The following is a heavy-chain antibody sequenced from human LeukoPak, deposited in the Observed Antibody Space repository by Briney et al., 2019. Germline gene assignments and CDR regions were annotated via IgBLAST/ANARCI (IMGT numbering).Heavy chain of an antibody. D-gene: IGHD3-3*01. J-gene: IGHJ4*02. Sequence: ASVKVSCKASGYTFTGYYMHWVRQAPGQGLAWMGWINPNSGGTNYAQKFQGRVTMTRDTSISTAYMELTRLRSDDTAVYYCASLPIYYDFWSGYHFDYWGQGTLVTVSS. V-gene: IGHV1-2*02. CDR3: ASLPIYYDFWSGYHFDY. CDR1: GYTFTGYY. CDR2: INPNSGGT.